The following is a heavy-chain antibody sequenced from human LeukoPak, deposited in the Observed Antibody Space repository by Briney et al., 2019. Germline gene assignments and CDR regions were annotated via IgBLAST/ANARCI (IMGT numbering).Heavy chain of an antibody. Sequence: PGGSLRLSCTASGFKFDDYDMSWVRQVPGKGLEWVSAISGSGGSTYYADSVKGRFTISRDNSKNTLYLQMNSLRAEDTAVYYCAKVYCTNGVCPLDYYYMDVWGKGTTVTVSS. D-gene: IGHD2-8*01. V-gene: IGHV3-23*01. CDR1: GFKFDDYD. CDR3: AKVYCTNGVCPLDYYYMDV. J-gene: IGHJ6*03. CDR2: ISGSGGST.